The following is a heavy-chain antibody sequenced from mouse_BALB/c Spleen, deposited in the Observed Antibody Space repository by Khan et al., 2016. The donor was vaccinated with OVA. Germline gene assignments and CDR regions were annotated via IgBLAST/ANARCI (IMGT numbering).Heavy chain of an antibody. Sequence: QIQLVQSGPELKKPGETVKISCKASGHTFTKYGMNWVKQAPGKGLKWMGWINTYTGEPTYADDFNGRFAFSLETSASTAYLQINNLKNDDTATXFCARPPYFSYVRDNWGQGTSVTVSA. CDR1: GHTFTKYG. D-gene: IGHD2-10*01. J-gene: IGHJ4*01. CDR2: INTYTGEP. CDR3: ARPPYFSYVRDN. V-gene: IGHV9-3-1*01.